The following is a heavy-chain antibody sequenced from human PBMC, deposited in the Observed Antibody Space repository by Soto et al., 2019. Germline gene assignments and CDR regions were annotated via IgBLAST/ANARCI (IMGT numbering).Heavy chain of an antibody. J-gene: IGHJ6*02. D-gene: IGHD3-10*01. CDR3: ARECITMVRGVIPQTYYYGMDV. CDR2: IYYSGST. Sequence: ASETLSLTCTVSGGSISSGDYYWSWIRQPPGKGLEWIGYIYYSGSTYYNPSLKSRVTISVDTSKNQFSLKLSSVTAADTAVYYCARECITMVRGVIPQTYYYGMDVWGQGTTVTVSS. CDR1: GGSISSGDYY. V-gene: IGHV4-30-4*01.